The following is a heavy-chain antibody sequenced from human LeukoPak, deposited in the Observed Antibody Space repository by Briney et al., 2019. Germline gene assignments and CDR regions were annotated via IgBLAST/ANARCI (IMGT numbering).Heavy chain of an antibody. CDR1: GFSLRNKA. CDR3: ARGGLYCSGGSCLRFDP. J-gene: IGHJ5*02. CDR2: ISTSGGST. V-gene: IGHV3-23*01. D-gene: IGHD2-15*01. Sequence: GGSLRLSCAASGFSLRNKAMTWVRQAPAKGLEWVAAISTSGGSTSYADSVKGRFTISRDVSKSTLSLQMHSLRVEDTAVYYCARGGLYCSGGSCLRFDPWGQGTLVTVSS.